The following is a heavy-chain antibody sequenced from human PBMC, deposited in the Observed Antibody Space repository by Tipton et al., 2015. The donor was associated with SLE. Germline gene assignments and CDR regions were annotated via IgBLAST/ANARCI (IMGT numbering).Heavy chain of an antibody. CDR2: IYYSGST. D-gene: IGHD1-20*01. Sequence: TLSLTCTVSGGSISSHYWSWIRQPPGQGLEWIGYIYYSGSTNYNPSLKSRVTISVDTSKNQFSLKLSSVTAADTAVYYCARDQDNWSPALFDIWGQGTMVTVSS. V-gene: IGHV4-59*11. CDR1: GGSISSHY. J-gene: IGHJ3*02. CDR3: ARDQDNWSPALFDI.